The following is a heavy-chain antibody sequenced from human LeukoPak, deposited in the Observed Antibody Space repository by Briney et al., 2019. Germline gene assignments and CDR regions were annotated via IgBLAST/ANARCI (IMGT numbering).Heavy chain of an antibody. CDR1: GYTFTSFA. CDR3: ASEYCSGGSCYPNFDY. V-gene: IGHV7-4-1*02. Sequence: ASVKVSCKASGYTFTSFAMNWVRQAPGQGLEWMGWINTNTGNPTYAQGFTGRFVFSLDTSVSTVYLQISSLKAEDTAVYYCASEYCSGGSCYPNFDYWGQGTLVTVSS. J-gene: IGHJ4*02. CDR2: INTNTGNP. D-gene: IGHD2-15*01.